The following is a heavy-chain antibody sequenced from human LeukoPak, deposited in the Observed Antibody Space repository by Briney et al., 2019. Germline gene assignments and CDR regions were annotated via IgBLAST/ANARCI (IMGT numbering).Heavy chain of an antibody. CDR2: IYNSGNN. J-gene: IGHJ4*02. CDR3: ATRGY. V-gene: IGHV4-59*08. Sequence: SETLSLTCTVSGGSISSDYWQWIRQPPGKGLEWVGYIYNSGNNHYNSSLKSRVTISIDTSKNRFSLKLASVTAADTAVYYCATRGYWGQGTLVAVSS. CDR1: GGSISSDY. D-gene: IGHD3-10*01.